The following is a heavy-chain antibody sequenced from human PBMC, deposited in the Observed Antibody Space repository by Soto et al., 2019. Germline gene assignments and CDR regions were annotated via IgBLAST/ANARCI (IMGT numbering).Heavy chain of an antibody. Sequence: PSETLFLTCSVSAGSLSNYYWTWIRQSPGKGLEWIGEIYHTGSTKYNPSLKSRVAISVDMSKNQFSLTLSSVTPADTAVYYCARGGRGSGLYFLYYFDLWGQGTLVTVSS. J-gene: IGHJ4*02. CDR1: AGSLSNYY. V-gene: IGHV4-59*01. CDR3: ARGGRGSGLYFLYYFDL. CDR2: IYHTGST. D-gene: IGHD3-16*01.